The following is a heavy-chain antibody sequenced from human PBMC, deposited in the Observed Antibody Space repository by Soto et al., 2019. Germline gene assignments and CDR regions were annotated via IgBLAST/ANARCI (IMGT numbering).Heavy chain of an antibody. D-gene: IGHD3-3*01. CDR2: IYPSDSGT. CDR3: ARGGVSTRTFDY. Sequence: GESLKISCKGSGYNFAGYWIAWVRQMPGKGLELMGIIYPSDSGTRYRPSYPGQVTISADKSISSAYLQWSSLRASDTAMYYCARGGVSTRTFDYWGQGTPVTVSS. CDR1: GYNFAGYW. J-gene: IGHJ4*02. V-gene: IGHV5-51*01.